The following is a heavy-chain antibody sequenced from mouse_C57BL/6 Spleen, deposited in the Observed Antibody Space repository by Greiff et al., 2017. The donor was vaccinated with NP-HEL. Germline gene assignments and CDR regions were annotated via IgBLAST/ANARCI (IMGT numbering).Heavy chain of an antibody. D-gene: IGHD2-3*01. CDR2: ISYDGSN. J-gene: IGHJ3*01. CDR3: ARHTNGLLPFAY. V-gene: IGHV3-6*01. Sequence: ESGPGLVQPSQSLSLTCSFTGYSITSGYYWNWIRQFPGNKLEWMGYISYDGSNNYNPSLKNRISITRYPSTNQFFLKLNSVTTEDTATYYCARHTNGLLPFAYWGQGTLVTVSA. CDR1: GYSITSGYY.